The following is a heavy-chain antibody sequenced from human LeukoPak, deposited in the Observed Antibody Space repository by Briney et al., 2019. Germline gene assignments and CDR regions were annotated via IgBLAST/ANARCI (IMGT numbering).Heavy chain of an antibody. D-gene: IGHD1-26*01. Sequence: GGSLRLSCAASGFTFSSYSMNWVRQAPGKGPEWVAVVSFDGIVQHYANSVKGRFIISRDNSNNALYLQMNSLRPDDTAVYYCVKEAAPRVSSWDDYWGQGTLVTVSS. J-gene: IGHJ4*02. CDR1: GFTFSSYS. V-gene: IGHV3-30*18. CDR2: VSFDGIVQ. CDR3: VKEAAPRVSSWDDY.